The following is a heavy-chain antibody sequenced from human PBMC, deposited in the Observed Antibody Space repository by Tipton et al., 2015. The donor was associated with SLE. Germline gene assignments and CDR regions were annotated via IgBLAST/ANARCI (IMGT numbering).Heavy chain of an antibody. D-gene: IGHD2-15*01. J-gene: IGHJ4*02. CDR3: VRYCSGGSCHFFDY. CDR2: INHSGST. CDR1: GGSFSGYF. V-gene: IGHV4-34*01. Sequence: TLSLTCAVYGGSFSGYFWSRIRQPPGKGLEWIGEINHSGSTNYNPSLKSRVTISVDTSKNQFSLKLTSVTAADTALYYCVRYCSGGSCHFFDYWGQGTLVTVSS.